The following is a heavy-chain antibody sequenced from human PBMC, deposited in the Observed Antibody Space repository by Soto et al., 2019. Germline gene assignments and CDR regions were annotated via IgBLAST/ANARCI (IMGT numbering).Heavy chain of an antibody. Sequence: QVQLVESGGGVVQPGRSLRLSCAASGFTFSSYGMHWVRQAPGKGLEWVAVISYDGSNKYYADSVKGRFTISRDNSKNTRYLQMNSLRAEDTAVYYCAKEFREWFEDYGMDVWGQGTTVTVSS. D-gene: IGHD3-10*01. CDR1: GFTFSSYG. CDR3: AKEFREWFEDYGMDV. CDR2: ISYDGSNK. J-gene: IGHJ6*02. V-gene: IGHV3-30*18.